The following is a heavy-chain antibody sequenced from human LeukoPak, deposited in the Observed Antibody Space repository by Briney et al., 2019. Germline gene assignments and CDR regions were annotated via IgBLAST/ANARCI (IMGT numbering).Heavy chain of an antibody. J-gene: IGHJ4*02. V-gene: IGHV1-2*02. D-gene: IGHD2-15*01. Sequence: ASVKVSCKASGYTFTGYYMHWVRQAPGQGLEWMGWINPNSGGTNYAQKFQGRVTMTRDTSTSTVYMELSSLRSEDTAVYYCARGYCSGGSCSRTYYFDYWGQGTLVTVSS. CDR2: INPNSGGT. CDR1: GYTFTGYY. CDR3: ARGYCSGGSCSRTYYFDY.